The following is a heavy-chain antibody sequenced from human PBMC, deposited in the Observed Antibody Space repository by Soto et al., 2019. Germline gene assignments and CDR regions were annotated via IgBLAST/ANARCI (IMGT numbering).Heavy chain of an antibody. D-gene: IGHD3-10*01. V-gene: IGHV2-26*01. CDR2: IFSNDEK. CDR3: AQTTSYGSGSLFDY. Sequence: QVTLKESGPVLVKPTETLTLTCTVSGFSLSNARMGVSWIRQPPGKALEWLAHIFSNDEKSYSTSLKSRLTTSKDTPKSQVVLTMTNMDPVDTATYYCAQTTSYGSGSLFDYWGQGTLVTVSS. CDR1: GFSLSNARMG. J-gene: IGHJ4*02.